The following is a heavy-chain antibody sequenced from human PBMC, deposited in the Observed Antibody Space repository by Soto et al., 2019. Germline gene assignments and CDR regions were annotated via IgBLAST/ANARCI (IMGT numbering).Heavy chain of an antibody. CDR1: GDSVSSNSAA. CDR3: ARDISEYSSSSAWGFPWYYFDY. Sequence: SQTLSLTCAISGDSVSSNSAAWNWIRQSPSRGLEWLGRTYYRSKWYNDYAVSVKSRITINPDTSKNQFSLQLNSVTPEDTAVYYCARDISEYSSSSAWGFPWYYFDYWGQGTPVPVPS. V-gene: IGHV6-1*01. CDR2: TYYRSKWYN. D-gene: IGHD6-6*01. J-gene: IGHJ4*02.